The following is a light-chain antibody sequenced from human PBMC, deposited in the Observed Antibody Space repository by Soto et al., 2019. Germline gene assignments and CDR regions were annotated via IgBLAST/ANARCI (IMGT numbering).Light chain of an antibody. Sequence: DIQMTQSPSTLSASVGDRVTITCRASQSISNWLAWFQQKPGKAPKLLIYKASNLESGVPSTFSGSASGTEFTLTISSLQHDDFATYYCQHYYDYSWTFGQGTKVEIK. J-gene: IGKJ1*01. CDR2: KAS. CDR1: QSISNW. CDR3: QHYYDYSWT. V-gene: IGKV1-5*03.